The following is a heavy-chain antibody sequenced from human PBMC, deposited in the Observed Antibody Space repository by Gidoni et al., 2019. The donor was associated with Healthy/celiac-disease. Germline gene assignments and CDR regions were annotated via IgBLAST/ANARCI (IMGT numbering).Heavy chain of an antibody. CDR1: GYTFTGYY. V-gene: IGHV1-2*04. J-gene: IGHJ4*02. CDR2: INPNSGGT. CDR3: ARESSSSAACGGDCYGFDY. D-gene: IGHD2-21*02. Sequence: QVQLVQSGAEVKKPGASVKVSCKASGYTFTGYYMNWVRQAPGQGLEWMGWINPNSGGTNYAQKFQGWVTMTRDTSISTAYMELSRLRSDDTAVYYCARESSSSAACGGDCYGFDYWGQGTLVTVSS.